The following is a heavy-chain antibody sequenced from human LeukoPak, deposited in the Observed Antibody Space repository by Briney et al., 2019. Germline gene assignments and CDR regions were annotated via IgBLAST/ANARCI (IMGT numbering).Heavy chain of an antibody. J-gene: IGHJ4*02. CDR1: GFTFSSYS. Sequence: GGSLRLSCAASGFTFSSYSMNWVRQAPGKGLEWVSSISSSSSYIYYADSAKGRFTISRDNAKNSLYLRMNSLRAEDTAVYYCAKAVWEDYWGQGTLVTVSS. CDR2: ISSSSSYI. D-gene: IGHD1-26*01. V-gene: IGHV3-21*04. CDR3: AKAVWEDY.